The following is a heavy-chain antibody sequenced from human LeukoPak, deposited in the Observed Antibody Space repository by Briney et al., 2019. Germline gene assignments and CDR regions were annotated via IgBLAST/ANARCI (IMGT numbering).Heavy chain of an antibody. J-gene: IGHJ4*02. D-gene: IGHD2-15*01. CDR2: IHNNVNI. CDR1: GDSISNYY. Sequence: SSETLSLTCTVSGDSISNYYWSWIRLAPGKGLEWTGNIHNNVNINYNPALKSRVTILIDTSKNQFSLRLSSMTAADTAVYYCVREGGYCSGGSCYSGFFFDYWGQGTLVTVSS. V-gene: IGHV4-59*01. CDR3: VREGGYCSGGSCYSGFFFDY.